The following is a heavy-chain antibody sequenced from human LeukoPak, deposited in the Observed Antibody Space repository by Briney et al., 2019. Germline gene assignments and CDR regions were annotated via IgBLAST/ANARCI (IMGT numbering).Heavy chain of an antibody. CDR1: GGSFSGYY. D-gene: IGHD2-21*02. J-gene: IGHJ5*02. Sequence: SETLSLTCAVYGGSFSGYYWSWIRQPPGKGLEWIGEIDHSGSTNYNPSLKSRVTISVDTSKNQFSLKLSSVTAADTAVYYCAREHIVVVTAIRSWFDPWGQGTLVTVSS. CDR2: IDHSGST. V-gene: IGHV4-34*01. CDR3: AREHIVVVTAIRSWFDP.